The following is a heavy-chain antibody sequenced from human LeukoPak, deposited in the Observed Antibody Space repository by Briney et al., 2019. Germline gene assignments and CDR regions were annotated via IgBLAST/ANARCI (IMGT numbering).Heavy chain of an antibody. Sequence: SETLSLTCTVSGASISSYYWTWIRQPAGKGLRWIGRIYTSGSTNYNPSLKSRVSMSVDTSKNQFSVKLSSVTAADTAVYYCARLSAESNSVRGFDYWGQGTLITVSS. CDR2: IYTSGST. V-gene: IGHV4-4*07. CDR3: ARLSAESNSVRGFDY. J-gene: IGHJ4*02. D-gene: IGHD2/OR15-2a*01. CDR1: GASISSYY.